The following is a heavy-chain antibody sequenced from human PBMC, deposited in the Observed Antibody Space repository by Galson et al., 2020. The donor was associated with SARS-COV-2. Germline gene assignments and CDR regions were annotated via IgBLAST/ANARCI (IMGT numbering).Heavy chain of an antibody. Sequence: SETLSLTCTVSGGSISTSSYSWGWIRQTPGKGLECIGNIYDSGNTYYNPSLKSRVTISVDTSKNQFILKLTSLTAADTAVYYCARGVLDDLYFPSWFDPWGQGTLVTVSS. J-gene: IGHJ5*02. CDR1: GGSISTSSYS. CDR3: ARGVLDDLYFPSWFDP. CDR2: IYDSGNT. V-gene: IGHV4-39*01. D-gene: IGHD2-8*01.